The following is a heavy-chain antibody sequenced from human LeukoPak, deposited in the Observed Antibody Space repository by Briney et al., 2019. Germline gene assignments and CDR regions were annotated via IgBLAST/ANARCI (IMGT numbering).Heavy chain of an antibody. CDR3: ARVRHQASVAGDKYYYCYMDV. J-gene: IGHJ6*03. D-gene: IGHD6-19*01. Sequence: SETLSLTCTVSGGSISSSSYYWGWIRQPPGKGLEWIGNIYYSGSTYYNPSLKSRVTISVDTSKNQFSLKLSSVTAADTAVFYCARVRHQASVAGDKYYYCYMDVWGKGTTVTVSS. CDR1: GGSISSSSYY. V-gene: IGHV4-39*01. CDR2: IYYSGST.